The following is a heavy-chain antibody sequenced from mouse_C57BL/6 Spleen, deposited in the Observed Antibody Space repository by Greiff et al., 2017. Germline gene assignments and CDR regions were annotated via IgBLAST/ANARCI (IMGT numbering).Heavy chain of an antibody. J-gene: IGHJ1*03. D-gene: IGHD2-12*01. CDR3: ARQNSDLRCWYFDV. V-gene: IGHV1-64*01. CDR1: GYTFTSYW. CDR2: IHPNSGST. Sequence: VQLQQSGAELVKPGASVKLSCKASGYTFTSYWMHWVKQRPGQGLEWIGMIHPNSGSTNYTAKFTSKATLTVDKSSSTAYMQLSSLTSEDSAVYHCARQNSDLRCWYFDVWGTGTTVTVSS.